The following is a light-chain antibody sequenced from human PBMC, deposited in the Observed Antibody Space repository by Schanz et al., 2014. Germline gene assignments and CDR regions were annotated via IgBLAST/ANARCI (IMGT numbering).Light chain of an antibody. J-gene: IGLJ2*01. CDR3: AAWDDSLNGYVV. Sequence: QSALTQPASVSGSPGQSITISCTGTSSDVGSYNLVSWYQQHPGKAPKLMIYEVSERPSGVPDRFSGSKSGTSASLAISGLQSEDEADYYCAAWDDSLNGYVVFGGGTKVTVL. CDR1: SSDVGSYNL. V-gene: IGLV2-14*02. CDR2: EVS.